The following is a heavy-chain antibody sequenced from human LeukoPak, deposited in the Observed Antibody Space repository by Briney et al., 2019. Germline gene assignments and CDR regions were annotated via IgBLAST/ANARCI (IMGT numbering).Heavy chain of an antibody. V-gene: IGHV4-34*01. J-gene: IGHJ6*04. CDR3: ALKGYSSDGYYYYGMDV. D-gene: IGHD6-19*01. Sequence: SETLSLTCAVYGGSFSGYYWSWIRRPPGKGLEWIGEINDSGSTNYNPSLKSRVTISVDTSKNQFSLKLSSVTAADTAVYYCALKGYSSDGYYYYGMDVWGKGTTVTVSS. CDR1: GGSFSGYY. CDR2: INDSGST.